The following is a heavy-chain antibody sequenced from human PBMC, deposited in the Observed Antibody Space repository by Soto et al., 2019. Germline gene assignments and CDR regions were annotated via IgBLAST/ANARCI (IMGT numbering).Heavy chain of an antibody. Sequence: SETLSLTCVVYGGPFSGYQWNWIRQSPGQGLEWIGEINHSGTTKYNPSLESRINLSVDTSKKQFSLKMFSVTAADTAIYYCARGWRFDPWGQGTQVTVSS. CDR3: ARGWRFDP. CDR2: INHSGTT. J-gene: IGHJ5*02. V-gene: IGHV4-34*01. CDR1: GGPFSGYQ. D-gene: IGHD1-1*01.